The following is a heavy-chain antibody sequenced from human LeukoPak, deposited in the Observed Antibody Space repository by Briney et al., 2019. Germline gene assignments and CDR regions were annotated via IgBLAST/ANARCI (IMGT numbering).Heavy chain of an antibody. CDR1: GFAFGSYG. J-gene: IGHJ4*02. Sequence: EGSLRLSCAASGFAFGSYGMHWVRQAPGKGLEWVAFIRYDGSNKYYADSVKGRFTISRDNSKNTLYLQMNSLRAEDTAVYYCAKGFYQLLWISGGGVDYWGQGTLVTVSS. CDR3: AKGFYQLLWISGGGVDY. V-gene: IGHV3-30*02. CDR2: IRYDGSNK. D-gene: IGHD2-2*01.